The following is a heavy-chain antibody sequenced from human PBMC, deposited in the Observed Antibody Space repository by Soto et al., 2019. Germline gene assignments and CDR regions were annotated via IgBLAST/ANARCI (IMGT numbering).Heavy chain of an antibody. CDR2: IVSDGSAI. CDR1: GFTFRFYG. J-gene: IGHJ3*02. Sequence: GGSLRLSCAVSGFTFRFYGLHWVRQSPGKGLEWLGVIVSDGSAIYHADSLEGRFFISRDNSKDILYLQMNSLRVEDTAVYYCARDDEFDNENVFDMWGQGTMVTVSS. V-gene: IGHV3-33*01. D-gene: IGHD1-1*01. CDR3: ARDDEFDNENVFDM.